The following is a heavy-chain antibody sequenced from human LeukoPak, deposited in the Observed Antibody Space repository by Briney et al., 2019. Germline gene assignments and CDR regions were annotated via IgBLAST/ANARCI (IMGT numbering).Heavy chain of an antibody. V-gene: IGHV4-4*07. J-gene: IGHJ3*02. Sequence: SETLSLTCTVSGGSISSYYWSWIRQPAGKGLEWIGRIYTSGSTNYNPSLKSRVTMSVDTSKNQFSLKLSSVTAADTAVYYCARAHILTGYSDYAFDIWGQGTMVTVSS. CDR3: ARAHILTGYSDYAFDI. CDR1: GGSISSYY. CDR2: IYTSGST. D-gene: IGHD3-9*01.